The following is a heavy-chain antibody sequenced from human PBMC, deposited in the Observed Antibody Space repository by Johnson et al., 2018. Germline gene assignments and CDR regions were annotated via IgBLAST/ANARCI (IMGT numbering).Heavy chain of an antibody. CDR3: TRASPFDFWSGNAYDAFDI. CDR1: GFTFSSYA. V-gene: IGHV3-49*04. D-gene: IGHD3-3*01. Sequence: VQLVESGGGLVQPGGSLRLSCAASGFTFSSYAMSWVRQAPGKGLEWVGFIRSKAYGGTTEYAASVKGRFTISRDDSKSIAYLQMNSLKTEDTAVYYCTRASPFDFWSGNAYDAFDIWGQGTMVTVSS. CDR2: IRSKAYGGTT. J-gene: IGHJ3*02.